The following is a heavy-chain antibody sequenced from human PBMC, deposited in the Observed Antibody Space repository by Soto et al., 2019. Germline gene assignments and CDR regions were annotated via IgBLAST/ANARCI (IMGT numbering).Heavy chain of an antibody. CDR1: GYTFHNYG. D-gene: IGHD2-2*02. CDR3: ARDLYCSSTSCYNLLGYYGMDV. CDR2: ISAYNYNT. Sequence: GASVKVSCKASGYTFHNYGVNWVRQAPGHGLEWMGRISAYNYNTHYAQKFQGRVTITADESTSTAYMELSSLRSEDTAVYYCARDLYCSSTSCYNLLGYYGMDVWGQGTTVTVSS. J-gene: IGHJ6*02. V-gene: IGHV1-18*01.